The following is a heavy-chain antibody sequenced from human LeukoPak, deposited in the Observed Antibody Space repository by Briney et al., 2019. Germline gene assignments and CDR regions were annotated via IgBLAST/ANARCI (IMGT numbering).Heavy chain of an antibody. CDR3: AKDPSAAAPYNWFDP. CDR1: GFTFSSYS. V-gene: IGHV3-23*01. Sequence: GGSLRLSCAASGFTFSSYSMNWVRQAPGKGLEWVSAISGSGGSTYYADSVKGRFTISRDNSKNTLYLQMNSLRAEDTAVYYCAKDPSAAAPYNWFDPWGQGTLVTVSS. CDR2: ISGSGGST. J-gene: IGHJ5*02. D-gene: IGHD6-13*01.